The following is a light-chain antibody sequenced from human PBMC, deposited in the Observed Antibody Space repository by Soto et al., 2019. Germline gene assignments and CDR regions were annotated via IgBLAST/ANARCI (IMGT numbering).Light chain of an antibody. J-gene: IGLJ1*01. Sequence: SGLTQPASVSGSPGRSITISCTGTSSDVGGYNYVSWYQHHPGKAPKLMIYEVSNRPSGVSNRFSGSKSGNTASLTISGLQAEDEADYYCSSYTSSSTLNYVFGTGTKVTVL. V-gene: IGLV2-14*01. CDR1: SSDVGGYNY. CDR2: EVS. CDR3: SSYTSSSTLNYV.